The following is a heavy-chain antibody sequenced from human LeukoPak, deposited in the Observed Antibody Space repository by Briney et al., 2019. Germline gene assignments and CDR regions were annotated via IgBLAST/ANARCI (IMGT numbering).Heavy chain of an antibody. CDR2: ICSSGNI. CDR3: SGSEKGYYCSKNSVWHDAFGV. Sequence: PSETLSLTCTVSDNSISNYCWSWIRQPPGKELEWIAYICSSGNIKYNPSLNNRATMSLDTSKMQLPLRLRSVTAADTAEYYCSGSEKGYYCSKNSVWHDAFGVWGQGTMVTVSS. J-gene: IGHJ3*01. V-gene: IGHV4-4*09. D-gene: IGHD5-12*01. CDR1: DNSISNYC.